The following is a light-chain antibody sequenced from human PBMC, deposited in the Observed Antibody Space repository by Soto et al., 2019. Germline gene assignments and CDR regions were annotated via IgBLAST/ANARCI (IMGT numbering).Light chain of an antibody. CDR2: DGS. Sequence: DIQVSQTQSSLSASVGDRVTITCRASQSISSYLNWYQQKPGQAPKVVIFDGSRLETGVPSRFSGSGSGTTFTLTISSLQPDDFATYYCQQYNSYSPTFGPGAKVDI. J-gene: IGKJ1*01. CDR1: QSISSY. V-gene: IGKV1-5*01. CDR3: QQYNSYSPT.